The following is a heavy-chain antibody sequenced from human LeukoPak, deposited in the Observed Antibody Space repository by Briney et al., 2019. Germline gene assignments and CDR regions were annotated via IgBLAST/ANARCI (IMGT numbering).Heavy chain of an antibody. Sequence: ASVKVSCKASGYTFTSYDINWVRQATGQGLEWRGWINPNSGNTGYAQKFQGRVTMTRNTSISTAYMELSSLRSEDTAVYYCARGPLNFWSGYLALNYFDYWGQGNLVTVSS. CDR3: ARGPLNFWSGYLALNYFDY. V-gene: IGHV1-8*01. CDR1: GYTFTSYD. J-gene: IGHJ4*02. D-gene: IGHD3-3*01. CDR2: INPNSGNT.